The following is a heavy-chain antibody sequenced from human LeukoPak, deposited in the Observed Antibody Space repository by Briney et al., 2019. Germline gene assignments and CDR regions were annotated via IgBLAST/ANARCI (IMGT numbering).Heavy chain of an antibody. Sequence: GASVKVSCKASGYTFTSYGISWVRQAPGQGLEWMGWISAYNGNTNYAQKLQGRVTMTTHISASTAYMELRSLRSDDTAVYYCARGGPFTAMVTKDLDYWGQGTLVTVSS. J-gene: IGHJ4*02. V-gene: IGHV1-18*01. CDR3: ARGGPFTAMVTKDLDY. CDR2: ISAYNGNT. D-gene: IGHD5-18*01. CDR1: GYTFTSYG.